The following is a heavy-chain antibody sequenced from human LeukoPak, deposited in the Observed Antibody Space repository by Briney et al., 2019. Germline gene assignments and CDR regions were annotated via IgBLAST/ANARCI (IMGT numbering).Heavy chain of an antibody. D-gene: IGHD7-27*01. V-gene: IGHV1-2*02. Sequence: ASVKVSCKASGYTFTGYYMHWVRQAPGQGLEWMGWINPNSGGTNYAQKFQGRVTITRDTSISTVYMDLSSLQSDDTAVYYRARDHNWGPDYWGQGTLVLVSS. J-gene: IGHJ4*02. CDR2: INPNSGGT. CDR3: ARDHNWGPDY. CDR1: GYTFTGYY.